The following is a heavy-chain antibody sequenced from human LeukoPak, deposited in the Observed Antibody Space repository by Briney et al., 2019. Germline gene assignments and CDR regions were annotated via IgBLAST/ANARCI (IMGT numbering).Heavy chain of an antibody. CDR2: IYYSGST. Sequence: SETLSLTCTVSGGSISSSSYYWGWIRQPPGKGLEWIGSIYYSGSTYYNPSLKSRVTISVDTSKNQFSLKLSSVTAADTAVYYCARGGDYDFWSGLYRTYYYYMDVWGKGTTVTVSS. CDR3: ARGGDYDFWSGLYRTYYYYMDV. D-gene: IGHD3-3*01. J-gene: IGHJ6*03. CDR1: GGSISSSSYY. V-gene: IGHV4-39*07.